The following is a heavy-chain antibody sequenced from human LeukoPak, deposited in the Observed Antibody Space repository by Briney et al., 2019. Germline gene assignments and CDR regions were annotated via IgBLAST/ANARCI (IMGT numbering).Heavy chain of an antibody. D-gene: IGHD6-6*01. V-gene: IGHV4-59*01. CDR1: GGSISSYY. Sequence: SETLSLTCTVSGGSISSYYWSWIRQPPGKGLGWIGYIYYSGSTNYNPSLKSRVTISVDTSKNQFSLKLSSVTAADTAVYYCATEYSSFTNWFDPWGQGTLVTVSS. CDR2: IYYSGST. J-gene: IGHJ5*02. CDR3: ATEYSSFTNWFDP.